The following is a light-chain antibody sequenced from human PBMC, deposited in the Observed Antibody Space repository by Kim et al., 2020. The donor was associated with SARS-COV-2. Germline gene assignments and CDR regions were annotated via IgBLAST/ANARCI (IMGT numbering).Light chain of an antibody. V-gene: IGKV1-5*03. Sequence: ESVGDSVTISCRASQNIGSYLAWYQHKPGKAPTLLVYQASSLESGVPSRFSGSGSETEFILTINSLQPDDFATYYCQHYNSYPYTFGQGTNLEI. CDR3: QHYNSYPYT. CDR2: QAS. CDR1: QNIGSY. J-gene: IGKJ2*01.